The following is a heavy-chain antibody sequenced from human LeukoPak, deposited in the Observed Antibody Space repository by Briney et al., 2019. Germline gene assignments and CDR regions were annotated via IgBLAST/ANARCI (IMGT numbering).Heavy chain of an antibody. CDR1: DGSISSSTYS. CDR3: AREWDSSSFDPRASGDS. J-gene: IGHJ4*02. CDR2: LYNRGYT. V-gene: IGHV4-39*07. D-gene: IGHD3-22*01. Sequence: SETLSLTCSVSDGSISSSTYSWAWIRQAPGRGLEWIGHLYNRGYTFYNPSLKSRVTISIDTSKNQFSLKLSSVTAADTAVYYCAREWDSSSFDPRASGDSWGQGTLVIVSS.